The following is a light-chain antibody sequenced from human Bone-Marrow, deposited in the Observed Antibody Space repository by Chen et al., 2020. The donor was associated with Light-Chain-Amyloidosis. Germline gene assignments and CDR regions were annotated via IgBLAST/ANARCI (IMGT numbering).Light chain of an antibody. CDR3: QVWDRSSDRPV. V-gene: IGLV3-21*02. Sequence: SYVLTQPSSVSVAPGQTATIACGGNNIGSTSVHWYQPAPGPAHLLVVYDDSDRPSGIPERLSGSDSGNTATLTISRVEAGDEADYYCQVWDRSSDRPVFGGGTKLTVL. CDR1: NIGSTS. J-gene: IGLJ3*02. CDR2: DDS.